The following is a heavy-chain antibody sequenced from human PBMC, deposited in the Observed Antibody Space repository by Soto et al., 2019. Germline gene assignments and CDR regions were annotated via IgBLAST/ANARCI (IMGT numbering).Heavy chain of an antibody. J-gene: IGHJ4*02. CDR3: ARDGGRHSGGIDY. V-gene: IGHV1-69*01. CDR1: GGTFSSYS. CDR2: IIPIFGTA. D-gene: IGHD1-26*01. Sequence: QVQLVQSGAEVKKPGSSVKVSCKASGGTFSSYSINWVRQAPGQGLEWMGEIIPIFGTANYAQKSQGRVTITEDESTSTAYMELSSLRSEDTAVYYCARDGGRHSGGIDYWGQGTLVTVSS.